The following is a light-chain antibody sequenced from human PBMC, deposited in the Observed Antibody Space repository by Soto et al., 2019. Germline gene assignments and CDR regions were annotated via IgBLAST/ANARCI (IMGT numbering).Light chain of an antibody. CDR3: SSYTTSATRV. Sequence: QSALTQPASVSGSPGQSITISCTGTSSDVGGYNYVSWYQQYPGKAPKLMIYEVSNRPSGVSNRFSGSKSGNTASLTISGLQAEDEADYYCSSYTTSATRVFGGGTTVTVL. V-gene: IGLV2-14*01. CDR1: SSDVGGYNY. CDR2: EVS. J-gene: IGLJ3*02.